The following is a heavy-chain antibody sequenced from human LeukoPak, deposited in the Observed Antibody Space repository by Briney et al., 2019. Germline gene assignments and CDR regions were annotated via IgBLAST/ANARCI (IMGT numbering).Heavy chain of an antibody. CDR3: AKVYYSSSYYDFDH. D-gene: IGHD6-13*01. Sequence: GGSLRLSCATSGFTLNNYAMSWVRQAPGRGLQWVSVISGSGGRINYADSVRGRFTISRDNSKNTLYLQMNSLRAEDTAIYYCAKVYYSSSYYDFDHWGQGTLVTVSS. V-gene: IGHV3-23*01. CDR2: ISGSGGRI. CDR1: GFTLNNYA. J-gene: IGHJ4*02.